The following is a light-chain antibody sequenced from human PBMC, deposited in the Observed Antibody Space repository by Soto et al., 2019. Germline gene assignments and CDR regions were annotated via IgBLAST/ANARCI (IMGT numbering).Light chain of an antibody. J-gene: IGLJ1*01. Sequence: QSVLTQPASVSGSPGQSITISCTGTSSDVGSYNLVSWYQQHPGKAPKLMIYEGSKRPSGVSNRFSGSKFGNPASLTISGLQAEDEGYYYFFSYAGCRSFVFGTWTKLPVL. V-gene: IGLV2-23*01. CDR1: SSDVGSYNL. CDR2: EGS. CDR3: FSYAGCRSFV.